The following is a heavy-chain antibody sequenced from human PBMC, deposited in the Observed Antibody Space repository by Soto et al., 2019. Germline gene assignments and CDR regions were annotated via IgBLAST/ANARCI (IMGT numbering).Heavy chain of an antibody. CDR3: ARDPTIVVVVAATEILFAY. CDR2: ISGSGGST. CDR1: GFTFSSYA. J-gene: IGHJ4*02. Sequence: GSLRLSCAASGFTFSSYAMSWVRQAPGKGLEWVSAISGSGGSTYYADSVKGRFTISRDNSKNTLYLQMNSLRAEDTAVYYCARDPTIVVVVAATEILFAYWGQGTLVTVSS. V-gene: IGHV3-23*01. D-gene: IGHD2-15*01.